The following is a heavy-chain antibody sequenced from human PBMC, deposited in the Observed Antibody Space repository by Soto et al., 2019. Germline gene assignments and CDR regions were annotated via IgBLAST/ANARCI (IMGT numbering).Heavy chain of an antibody. CDR2: IYYSGST. V-gene: IGHV4-30-4*01. CDR1: GGSISSGDYY. J-gene: IGHJ6*02. CDR3: ARDQSSTIFGVVIFPGPGDYYYYYGMYI. D-gene: IGHD3-3*01. Sequence: PSETLSLTCTVSGGSISSGDYYWSWIRQPPGKGLEWIGYIYYSGSTYYNPSLKSRVIISVDTSKNQFSLKLSSVPATATAVYFCARDQSSTIFGVVIFPGPGDYYYYYGMYIWGQGTTVTV.